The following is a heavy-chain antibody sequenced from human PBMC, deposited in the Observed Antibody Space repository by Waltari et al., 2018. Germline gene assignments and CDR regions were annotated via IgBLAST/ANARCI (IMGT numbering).Heavy chain of an antibody. J-gene: IGHJ3*01. V-gene: IGHV3-30*01. D-gene: IGHD6-13*01. CDR2: ISFDGSDE. CDR3: ARALYSTSWYQPFSV. CDR1: GFTFSSYA. Sequence: QVQLVESGGGVVQPGTSLRLSGAAPGFTFSSYAMNWVRQAPGKGLEWVAVISFDGSDEYYADSVKGRFTVSRDKSKAAVYLLMNSLRTEDTAVYYCARALYSTSWYQPFSVWGQGTLVTVSS.